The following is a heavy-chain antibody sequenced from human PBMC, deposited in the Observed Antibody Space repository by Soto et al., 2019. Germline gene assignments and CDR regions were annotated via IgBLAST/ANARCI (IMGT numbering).Heavy chain of an antibody. CDR3: AGRGSWCYYDS. J-gene: IGHJ4*02. CDR1: GFTFSSYA. V-gene: IGHV3-23*01. CDR2: ISGSGDST. D-gene: IGHD2-15*01. Sequence: EVQLLESGGGLVQPGGSLRLSCAASGFTFSSYAMRWVRQAPVKGLEWVSAISGSGDSTYYADSVKGRFTISRDNSKNPLYLQMSRLRAEDTVVDPGAGRGSWCYYDSWGQGPLVTVSS.